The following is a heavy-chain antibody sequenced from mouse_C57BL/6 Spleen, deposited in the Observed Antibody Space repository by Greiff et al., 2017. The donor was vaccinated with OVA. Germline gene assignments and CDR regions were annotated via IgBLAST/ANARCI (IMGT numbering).Heavy chain of an antibody. CDR1: GYTFTSYW. CDR2: IYPGSGST. J-gene: IGHJ2*01. V-gene: IGHV1-55*01. CDR3: ARWGITTVVRDY. D-gene: IGHD1-1*01. Sequence: VQLQQPGAELVKPGASVKMSCKASGYTFTSYWITWVKQRPGQGLEWIGDIYPGSGSTNYNEKFKSKATLTVDTSSSTAYMQLSSLTSEDSAVYYCARWGITTVVRDYWGQGTTLTVSS.